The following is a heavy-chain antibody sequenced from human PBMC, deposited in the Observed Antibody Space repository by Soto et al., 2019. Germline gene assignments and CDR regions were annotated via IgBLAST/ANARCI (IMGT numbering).Heavy chain of an antibody. Sequence: SETLSLTCTVSGGSIISYYWSWSRQPPGKGLEWIGYIYYSGSTNYNPSLKSRVTISVDTSKNQFSLKLSSVTAADTAVYYCARDRVAAGWFDPWGQGTLVTVSS. J-gene: IGHJ5*02. D-gene: IGHD6-13*01. CDR3: ARDRVAAGWFDP. CDR1: GGSIISYY. CDR2: IYYSGST. V-gene: IGHV4-59*01.